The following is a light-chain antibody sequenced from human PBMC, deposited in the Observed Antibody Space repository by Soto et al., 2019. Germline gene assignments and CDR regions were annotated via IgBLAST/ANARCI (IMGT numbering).Light chain of an antibody. CDR2: DVS. Sequence: QSALTRPASVSGSPGQSITISCTGTSSDVGGYNYVSWYQQHPGKAPKFMIYDVSNRPSGVSNRFSGSKSGNTASLTISGLQADDEADYYCCSYTTSNTRQIVFGTGTKVTVI. CDR1: SSDVGGYNY. CDR3: CSYTTSNTRQIV. V-gene: IGLV2-14*01. J-gene: IGLJ1*01.